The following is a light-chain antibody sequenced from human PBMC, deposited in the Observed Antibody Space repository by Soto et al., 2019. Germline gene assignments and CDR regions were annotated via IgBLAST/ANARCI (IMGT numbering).Light chain of an antibody. CDR2: EVS. Sequence: QSALTQPPSASGSPGQSVTISCTGSSSDVGTYNYVSWYQQHPGKPPKLMIYEVSERPSGVPDRFSGSKSGNTASLTISGLQAEDEADYYCSSYTSSSTRVVFGGGTKLTVL. V-gene: IGLV2-8*01. CDR3: SSYTSSSTRVV. CDR1: SSDVGTYNY. J-gene: IGLJ2*01.